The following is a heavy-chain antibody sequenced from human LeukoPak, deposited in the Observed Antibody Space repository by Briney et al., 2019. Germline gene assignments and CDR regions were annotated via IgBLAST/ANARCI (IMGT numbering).Heavy chain of an antibody. CDR3: AKEKTVSDAFDI. Sequence: GGSLILSCAASGFTFSNYAMSWVRQAPGKGLEWVSAISGSGGSTFYADSVKGRFTISRDNSENTLYLQMNSLRAEDTAVYYCAKEKTVSDAFDIWGQGTMVTVSS. CDR2: ISGSGGST. CDR1: GFTFSNYA. J-gene: IGHJ3*02. V-gene: IGHV3-23*01. D-gene: IGHD5/OR15-5a*01.